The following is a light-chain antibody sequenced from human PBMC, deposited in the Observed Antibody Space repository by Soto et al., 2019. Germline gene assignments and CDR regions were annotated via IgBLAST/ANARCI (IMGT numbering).Light chain of an antibody. J-gene: IGKJ2*01. CDR2: DAS. CDR3: QQYNSYSRT. Sequence: DIQMTRSPSTLSASVGDRVTITCPASQSISSWLAWYQQKPGKAPKLLIYDASSLESGVPSRFSGSGSGTEFTLAISSLQPDDFASYYCQQYNSYSRTFGQGTKLEIK. V-gene: IGKV1-5*01. CDR1: QSISSW.